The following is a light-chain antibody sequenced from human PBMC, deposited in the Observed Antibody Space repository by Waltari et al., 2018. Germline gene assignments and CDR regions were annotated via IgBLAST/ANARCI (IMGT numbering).Light chain of an antibody. V-gene: IGLV3-21*02. CDR3: QLWDGSTDHRV. CDR1: SIGSKI. J-gene: IGLJ3*02. Sequence: SFVLTQPPSVSVAPGPTATITCGGNSIGSKIVHWYQQKPGQAPVVVTYDDTDRPPGIPDRFSDSNSGNTATLTISRVEAGDDADYYCQLWDGSTDHRVFGGGTKLTVL. CDR2: DDT.